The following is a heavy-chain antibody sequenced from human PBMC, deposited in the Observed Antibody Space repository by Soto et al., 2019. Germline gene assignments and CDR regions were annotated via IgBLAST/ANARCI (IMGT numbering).Heavy chain of an antibody. V-gene: IGHV4-39*01. CDR2: IYYSGST. D-gene: IGHD4-17*01. CDR3: ARHPNGNDFDY. CDR1: GGSISSSSYY. Sequence: SETLSLTCTVSGGSISSSSYYWGWIRQPPGKGLEWIGGIYYSGSTYYNPSLKSRVTISVDTSKNQFSLKLSSVTAADTAVYYCARHPNGNDFDYWGQGTLVTVSS. J-gene: IGHJ4*02.